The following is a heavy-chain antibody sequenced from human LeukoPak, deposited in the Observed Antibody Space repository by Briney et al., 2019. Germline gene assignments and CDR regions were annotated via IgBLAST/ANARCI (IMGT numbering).Heavy chain of an antibody. Sequence: PSETLSLTCTVSDYSISTGYYWGWIRQPPGKGLEWIGYIYHSGSTYYNPSLKSRVTISVDTSKNQFSLKLSSVTAADTAVYYCARVWTRGMYSSSWYPGWYFDYWGQGTLVTVSS. D-gene: IGHD6-13*01. CDR3: ARVWTRGMYSSSWYPGWYFDY. CDR2: IYHSGST. V-gene: IGHV4-38-2*02. CDR1: DYSISTGYY. J-gene: IGHJ4*02.